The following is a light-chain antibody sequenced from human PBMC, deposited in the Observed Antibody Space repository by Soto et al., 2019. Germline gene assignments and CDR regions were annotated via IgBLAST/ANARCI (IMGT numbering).Light chain of an antibody. CDR3: MQALQTPLT. J-gene: IGKJ4*01. V-gene: IGKV2-28*01. CDR2: LGS. Sequence: DIVMTQSPLSLAVTPGEPASISCRSSQSLLYRDGHNPLNWFLQKPGQSPQVLLYLGSNRASGVPDRFSGSASGTDFTLRISRVEADDVGVYYCMQALQTPLTFGEGTSVEIK. CDR1: QSLLYRDGHNP.